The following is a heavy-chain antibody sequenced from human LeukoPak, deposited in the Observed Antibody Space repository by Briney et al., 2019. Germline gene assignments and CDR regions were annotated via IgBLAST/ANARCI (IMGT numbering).Heavy chain of an antibody. V-gene: IGHV3-30*18. J-gene: IGHJ5*02. CDR3: AKEGLRSWFDP. CDR2: ISYDGSNK. D-gene: IGHD4/OR15-4a*01. CDR1: GFTFSSYG. Sequence: GGSLRLSCAASGFTFSSYGMHWVRQAPGKGLEWVAVISYDGSNKYYADSVKGRFTISRDNSKNTLYLQMNSLRAEDTAVYYCAKEGLRSWFDPWGQGTLVTVSS.